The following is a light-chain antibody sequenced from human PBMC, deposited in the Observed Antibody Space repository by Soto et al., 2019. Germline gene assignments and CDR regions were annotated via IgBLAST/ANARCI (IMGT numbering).Light chain of an antibody. CDR3: PQSYSSPPT. Sequence: IQMTKSPSSLSASVADRVIITCLASQSISNHLNWYQQIPGKAPKLLIFAASSLQSGVPSRFSGSRSGPDFTLTISSLQPEDFATYYCPQSYSSPPTFGQGTKVDIK. CDR2: AAS. V-gene: IGKV1-39*01. CDR1: QSISNH. J-gene: IGKJ1*01.